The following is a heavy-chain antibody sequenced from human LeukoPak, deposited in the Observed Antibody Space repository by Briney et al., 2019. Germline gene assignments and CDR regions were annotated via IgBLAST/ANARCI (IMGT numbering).Heavy chain of an antibody. CDR1: XXXXTSYD. J-gene: IGHJ6*03. Sequence: ASVKXSCXXXXXXXTSYDINWVRQATGQGLEWMGWMNPNSGNTGYAQKFQGRVTMTRNTSISTAYMELSSLRSEDTAVYYCARVKYYYYMDVWGKGTTVTVSS. CDR2: MNPNSGNT. V-gene: IGHV1-8*01. CDR3: ARVKYYYYMDV.